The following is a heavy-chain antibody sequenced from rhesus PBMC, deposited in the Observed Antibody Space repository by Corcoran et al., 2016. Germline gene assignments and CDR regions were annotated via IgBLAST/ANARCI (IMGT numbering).Heavy chain of an antibody. J-gene: IGHJ4*01. CDR2: IYGSRGGT. CDR3: ARGIHCSDSGCSLP. Sequence: QVQLQESGPGLVKPSETLSLTCAVSGGSFSSYWWGWIRQPPGQGLEWIGSIYGSRGGTEYNPTLKSRATSSRDTAKNQFSLKLSSVTAADTAVYYCARGIHCSDSGCSLPWGQGVLVTVSS. CDR1: GGSFSSYW. D-gene: IGHD2-33*01. V-gene: IGHV4-160*01.